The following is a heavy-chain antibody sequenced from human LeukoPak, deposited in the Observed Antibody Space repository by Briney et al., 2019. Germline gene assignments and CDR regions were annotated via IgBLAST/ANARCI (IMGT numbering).Heavy chain of an antibody. CDR3: ARVYGRNGVDY. V-gene: IGHV1-2*02. CDR1: GYTFTGYY. D-gene: IGHD4-17*01. J-gene: IGHJ4*02. Sequence: GASVKVSCKASGYTFTGYYMHWVRQAPGQGLEWMGWINLNSGGTNYAQKFQGRVTMTRDTSISTAYMELSRLRSDDTAVYYCARVYGRNGVDYWGQGTLVTVSS. CDR2: INLNSGGT.